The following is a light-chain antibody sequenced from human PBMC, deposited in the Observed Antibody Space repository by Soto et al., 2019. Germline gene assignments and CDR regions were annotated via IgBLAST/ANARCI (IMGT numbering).Light chain of an antibody. J-gene: IGKJ3*01. CDR2: DGS. CDR1: QSVGSK. V-gene: IGKV3-15*01. CDR3: QQYDYLPRA. Sequence: EIVMTQSPATLPVSPGERATLSCRASQSVGSKLAWYQQKPGQAPRLLIYDGSIRATGIPATFSGSGSGTEFTLTISSLQSEDFAVYYCQQYDYLPRAFVHGTKIDI.